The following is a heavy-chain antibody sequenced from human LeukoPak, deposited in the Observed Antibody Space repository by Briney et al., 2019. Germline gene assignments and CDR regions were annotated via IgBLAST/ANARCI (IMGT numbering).Heavy chain of an antibody. CDR1: GYSFTSYW. V-gene: IGHV5-51*01. CDR3: ARTSGITIFGVVRGYYFDY. J-gene: IGHJ4*02. CDR2: IYPGDSDT. Sequence: GESLKISCKGSGYSFTSYWIGWVRQMPGKGLEWMGIIYPGDSDTRYSPSFQGQVTISAGKSISTAYLQWSSLKASDTAMYYCARTSGITIFGVVRGYYFDYWGQGTLVTVSS. D-gene: IGHD3-3*01.